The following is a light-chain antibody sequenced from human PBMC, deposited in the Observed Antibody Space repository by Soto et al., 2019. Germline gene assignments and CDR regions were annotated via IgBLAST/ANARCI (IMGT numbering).Light chain of an antibody. CDR2: WAS. CDR1: QSVLYSSSNKNY. V-gene: IGKV4-1*01. CDR3: QHYYSTPRT. Sequence: DIVMTQSPDSLAVSLGERATINCKSSQSVLYSSSNKNYLAWYQQKPGQPPKLLIYWASTRESGVPDRFSGSGSVTDFTLTISSLQAEDVAVYYCQHYYSTPRTFGQGTKVEIK. J-gene: IGKJ1*01.